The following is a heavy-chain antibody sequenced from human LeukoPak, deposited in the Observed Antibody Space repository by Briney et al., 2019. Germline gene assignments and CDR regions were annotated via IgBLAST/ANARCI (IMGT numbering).Heavy chain of an antibody. J-gene: IGHJ6*02. D-gene: IGHD6-19*01. CDR3: ARDRYSSGWYYYYGMDV. CDR2: ISYDGSNK. Sequence: GGSLRLSCAASGFTFSSYAMHWVRQAPGKGLEWVAVISYDGSNKYYADSVKGRFTISRDNSKNTLYLQMNSLRAEDTAAYYCARDRYSSGWYYYYGMDVWGQGTTVTVSS. V-gene: IGHV3-30-3*01. CDR1: GFTFSSYA.